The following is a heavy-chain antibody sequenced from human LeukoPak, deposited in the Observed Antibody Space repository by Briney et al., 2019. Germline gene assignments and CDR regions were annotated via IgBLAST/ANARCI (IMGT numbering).Heavy chain of an antibody. J-gene: IGHJ6*02. V-gene: IGHV3-73*01. CDR1: GFTFSGSV. CDR2: IRTKANNYAT. Sequence: GGSLKLSCAASGFTFSGSVMHWVRQASGKGLEWVARIRTKANNYATAFAASVKGRLTISRDDSKKTAYLQVNSLKTEDTAVYYCTSPKGDSSCYGMDVWGQGTTVTVSS. CDR3: TSPKGDSSCYGMDV.